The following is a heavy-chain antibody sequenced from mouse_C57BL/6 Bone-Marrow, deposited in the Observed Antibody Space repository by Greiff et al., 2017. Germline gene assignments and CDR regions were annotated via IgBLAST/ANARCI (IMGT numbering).Heavy chain of an antibody. D-gene: IGHD5-1*01. CDR1: GYTFTSYW. V-gene: IGHV1-74*01. J-gene: IGHJ3*01. Sequence: QVKLLQPGAELVKPGASVTVSCKASGYTFTSYWMYWVKQRPGQGLEWIGRIHTSDSDTTYNHTFKGKVTFTVDKSSSTAYMQLSSLTSEDSAVYYGVPWGFAYWGQGTLVTVSA. CDR2: IHTSDSDT. CDR3: VPWGFAY.